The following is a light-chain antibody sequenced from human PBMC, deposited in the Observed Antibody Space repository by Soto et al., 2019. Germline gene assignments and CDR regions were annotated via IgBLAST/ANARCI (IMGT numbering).Light chain of an antibody. V-gene: IGKV3-15*01. CDR1: QSVSSD. J-gene: IGKJ1*01. CDR2: GAS. CDR3: QQYNNWPPWT. Sequence: EIVLTQSPATLSLSPGERATFSCRASQSVSSDLVWYQQKPGQAPRLLIYGASTRATGIPARFSGSGSGTEFTLTISSLQSEDFAVYYCQQYNNWPPWTFGQGTKVDIK.